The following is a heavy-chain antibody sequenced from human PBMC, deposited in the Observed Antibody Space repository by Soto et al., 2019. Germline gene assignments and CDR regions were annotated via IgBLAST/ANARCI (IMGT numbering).Heavy chain of an antibody. J-gene: IGHJ4*02. CDR2: IYHNGFT. D-gene: IGHD4-17*01. CDR3: ARVSAYGDYVEYFDY. CDR1: GASISSGGYS. Sequence: PSETLSLTCAVSGASISSGGYSWSWIRQPPGKGLEWIGYIYHNGFTYYNPSLKSRVIISVDRSKNQFSLNLSSVTAADTSVYYCARVSAYGDYVEYFDYWGQGALVTVSS. V-gene: IGHV4-30-2*01.